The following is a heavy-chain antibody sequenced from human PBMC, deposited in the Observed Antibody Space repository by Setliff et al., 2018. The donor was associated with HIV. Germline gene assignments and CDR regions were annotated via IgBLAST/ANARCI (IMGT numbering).Heavy chain of an antibody. CDR2: IKSKTDGGTT. V-gene: IGHV3-15*01. D-gene: IGHD1-26*01. CDR1: GFIFSKSC. Sequence: GGSLRLSCAASGFIFSKSCMSWVRQAPGKGLEWVGRIKSKTDGGTTDYAAPVKGRFTISRDDSKNTLYLQMNSLKTEDTAVYHCTTDWSFRAFDIWGQGTMVTVSS. J-gene: IGHJ3*02. CDR3: TTDWSFRAFDI.